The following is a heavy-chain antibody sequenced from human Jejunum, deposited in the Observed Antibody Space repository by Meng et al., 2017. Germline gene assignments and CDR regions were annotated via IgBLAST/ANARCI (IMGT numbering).Heavy chain of an antibody. CDR1: AYTFTGYF. J-gene: IGHJ4*02. D-gene: IGHD2-8*01. Sequence: ASVMVSCRASAYTFTGYFFMHWVRQAPGQGLAWMGWMRPSSGDTNYAQNFQARVTMTRDTSMNTAYMDLSSLRSYDTALYYFARELGVTYFFDYWGQGTLVTVSS. V-gene: IGHV1-2*02. CDR2: MRPSSGDT. CDR3: ARELGVTYFFDY.